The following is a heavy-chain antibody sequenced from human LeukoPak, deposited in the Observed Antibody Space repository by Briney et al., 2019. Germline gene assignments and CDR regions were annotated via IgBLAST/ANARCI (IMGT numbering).Heavy chain of an antibody. CDR1: AFTFSNYW. CDR2: IKEDGSEI. D-gene: IGHD4-23*01. Sequence: PGGSLRLSCAASAFTFSNYWMSWVRQAPGKGLEWVANIKEDGSEINYVDSVKGRFTISRDNAKNSLYLQMNSLRGDGTAVYYCARDRGYSTFDYWGQGTLVTVSS. J-gene: IGHJ4*02. V-gene: IGHV3-7*01. CDR3: ARDRGYSTFDY.